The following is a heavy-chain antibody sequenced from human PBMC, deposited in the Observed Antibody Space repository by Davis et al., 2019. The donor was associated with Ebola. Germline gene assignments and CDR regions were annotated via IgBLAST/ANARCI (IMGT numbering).Heavy chain of an antibody. J-gene: IGHJ6*02. CDR1: GFTFSIYG. V-gene: IGHV3-30*03. CDR2: ISYDGSNK. Sequence: GGSLRLSCAASGFTFSIYGMHWVRQAPGKGLEWVAVISYDGSNKYYADSVKGRFTISRDNAKNSLYLQMNSLRDEDTAVYYCARADYSSSWYIYGMDVWGQGTTVTVSS. CDR3: ARADYSSSWYIYGMDV. D-gene: IGHD6-13*01.